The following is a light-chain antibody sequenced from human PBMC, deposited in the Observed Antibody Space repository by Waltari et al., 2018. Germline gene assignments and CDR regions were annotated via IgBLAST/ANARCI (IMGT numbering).Light chain of an antibody. Sequence: EIMLTQSQGTLSFSPGDRATLSCRASQSISRFLPWYQQKPGQAPRLLIYDASTRATGIPDRFSGSGSGTDFSLTISRLEPEDIAVYDCQKYGSLPATFGQGTKVEIK. CDR2: DAS. J-gene: IGKJ1*01. CDR3: QKYGSLPAT. CDR1: QSISRF. V-gene: IGKV3-20*01.